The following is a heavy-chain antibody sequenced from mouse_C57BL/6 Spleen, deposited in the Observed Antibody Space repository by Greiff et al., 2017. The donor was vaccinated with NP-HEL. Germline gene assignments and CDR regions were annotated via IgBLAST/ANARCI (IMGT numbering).Heavy chain of an antibody. J-gene: IGHJ1*03. CDR1: GYTFTSYW. CDR3: ARSGGNFDV. V-gene: IGHV1-69*01. CDR2: IDPSDSYT. Sequence: QVQLQQPGAELVMPGASVKLSCKASGYTFTSYWMHWVKQRPGQGLEWIGVIDPSDSYTNYNQKFKGKSTLTVDKSSSTAYMQLSSLTSEDSAVYYCARSGGNFDVWGTGTTVTVSS. D-gene: IGHD3-2*02.